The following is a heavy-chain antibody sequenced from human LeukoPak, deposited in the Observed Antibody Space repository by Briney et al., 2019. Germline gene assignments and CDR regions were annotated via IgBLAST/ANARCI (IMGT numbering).Heavy chain of an antibody. J-gene: IGHJ6*03. CDR3: ARELNGYQLLSIQSYYYYYMDV. D-gene: IGHD2-2*01. CDR1: GFTVSSSY. Sequence: GGSLRLSCAASGFTVSSSYMNWVRQAPGKGLEWVSVIYSGGSTYYADSVKGRFTISRDNSKNTLYLQMNSLRAEDTAVYYCARELNGYQLLSIQSYYYYYMDVWGKGTTVTVSS. V-gene: IGHV3-53*01. CDR2: IYSGGST.